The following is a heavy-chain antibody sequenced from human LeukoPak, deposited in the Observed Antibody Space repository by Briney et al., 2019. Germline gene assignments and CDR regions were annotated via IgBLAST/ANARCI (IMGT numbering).Heavy chain of an antibody. Sequence: GGSLRLSCAASGFTFDDYGMSWVGQAPGKGLEWVAGINWNGGSTGYADSVKGRFTISRDNAKNSLYLQMNSLRAEDTALYYCARDRDYYDSSGYYFEIDYWGQGTLVTVSS. CDR1: GFTFDDYG. CDR3: ARDRDYYDSSGYYFEIDY. V-gene: IGHV3-20*04. D-gene: IGHD3-22*01. CDR2: INWNGGST. J-gene: IGHJ4*02.